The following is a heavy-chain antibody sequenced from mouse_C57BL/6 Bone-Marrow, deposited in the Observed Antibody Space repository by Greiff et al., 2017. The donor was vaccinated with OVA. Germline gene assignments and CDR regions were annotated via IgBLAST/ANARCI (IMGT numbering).Heavy chain of an antibody. V-gene: IGHV5-17*01. CDR3: ARPLYYGKGFDY. CDR2: ISSGSSTI. J-gene: IGHJ2*01. Sequence: EVNVVESGGGLVKPGGSLKLSCAASGFTFSDYGMHWVRQAPEKGLEWVAYISSGSSTIYYADTVKGRFTISRENAKNTLFLQMTSLRSEDTAMYYCARPLYYGKGFDYWGQGTTLTVSS. D-gene: IGHD1-1*01. CDR1: GFTFSDYG.